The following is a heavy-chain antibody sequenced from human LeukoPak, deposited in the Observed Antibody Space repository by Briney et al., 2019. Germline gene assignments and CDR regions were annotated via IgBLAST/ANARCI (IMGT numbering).Heavy chain of an antibody. CDR2: VKPDGSEK. CDR1: GFSFSDYW. CDR3: ANLWEMGY. Sequence: GGSLRLSRAASGFSFSDYWMSWVRQAPGKGLEWVANVKPDGSEKYYVDSVKGRFTISRDNARNSLYLQMDSLRAEDTAVYYCANLWEMGYWGQGTLVTVSS. D-gene: IGHD5-24*01. J-gene: IGHJ4*02. V-gene: IGHV3-7*01.